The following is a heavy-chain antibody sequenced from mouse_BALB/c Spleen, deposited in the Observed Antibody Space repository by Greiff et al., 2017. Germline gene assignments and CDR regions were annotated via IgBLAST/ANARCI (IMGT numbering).Heavy chain of an antibody. CDR3: ARGGNLDY. Sequence: QVQLQQSGPELVKPGASVKISCKASGYAFSSSWMNWVKQRPGQGLEWIGRIYPGDGDTNYNGKFKGKATLTADKSSSTAYMQLSSLTSVDSAVYFCARGGNLDYWGQGTTLTVSS. V-gene: IGHV1-82*01. J-gene: IGHJ2*01. CDR2: IYPGDGDT. CDR1: GYAFSSSW.